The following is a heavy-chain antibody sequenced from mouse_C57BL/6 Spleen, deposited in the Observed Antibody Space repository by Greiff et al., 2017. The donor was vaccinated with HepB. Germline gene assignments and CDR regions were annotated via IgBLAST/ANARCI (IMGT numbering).Heavy chain of an antibody. D-gene: IGHD1-1*01. V-gene: IGHV1-50*01. CDR2: IDPSDSYT. CDR1: GYTFTSYW. J-gene: IGHJ2*01. CDR3: ARSLYYYGSRRFDY. Sequence: VQLQQPGAELVKPGASVKLSCKASGYTFTSYWMQWVKQRPGQGLEWIGEIDPSDSYTNYNQKFKGKATLTVDTSSSTAYMQLSSLTSEDSAVYYCARSLYYYGSRRFDYWGQGTTLTVSS.